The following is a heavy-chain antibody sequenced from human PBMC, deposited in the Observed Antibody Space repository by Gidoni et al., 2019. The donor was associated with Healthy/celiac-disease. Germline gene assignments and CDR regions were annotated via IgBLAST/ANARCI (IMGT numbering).Heavy chain of an antibody. CDR3: AKDIGQQQLVGGMDV. Sequence: EVQLVESGGGLVQPGRSLRLSCAASVFTFDEYAMHWVRQAPGKGREWVSGISWKSGSIGYADSVKGRFTISRDNAKNSLYLQMNSLRAEDTALYYCAKDIGQQQLVGGMDVWGQGTTVTVSS. D-gene: IGHD6-13*01. J-gene: IGHJ6*02. CDR2: ISWKSGSI. V-gene: IGHV3-9*01. CDR1: VFTFDEYA.